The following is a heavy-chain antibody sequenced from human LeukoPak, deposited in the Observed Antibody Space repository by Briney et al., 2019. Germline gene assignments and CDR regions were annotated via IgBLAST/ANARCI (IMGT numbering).Heavy chain of an antibody. D-gene: IGHD3-16*01. Sequence: SVKVSCKVSGYSLTELSIHWVREAPGKRHKWMGGFDPEHGVRIHAQKFQGRVTMTEDTSTDTAYMALRSLKSEDTAVYYCAAGGRDPLAFDLWGQGTVVTVS. CDR3: AAGGRDPLAFDL. J-gene: IGHJ3*01. V-gene: IGHV1-24*01. CDR1: GYSLTELS. CDR2: FDPEHGVR.